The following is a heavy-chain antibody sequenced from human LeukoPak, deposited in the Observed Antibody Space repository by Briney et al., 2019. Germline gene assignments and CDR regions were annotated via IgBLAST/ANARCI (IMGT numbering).Heavy chain of an antibody. CDR3: ARMGAIAGASANPDY. J-gene: IGHJ4*02. CDR1: GGSISDHY. D-gene: IGHD4/OR15-4a*01. V-gene: IGHV4-59*11. CDR2: IYYSGTT. Sequence: SETLSLTCTVSGGSISDHYWSWIRQPPGKGLEWIGYIYYSGTTDYSPSFKSRLTISVDTSKNQFSLRLSSVTAADTAVYYCARMGAIAGASANPDYWGQGTLVTVSS.